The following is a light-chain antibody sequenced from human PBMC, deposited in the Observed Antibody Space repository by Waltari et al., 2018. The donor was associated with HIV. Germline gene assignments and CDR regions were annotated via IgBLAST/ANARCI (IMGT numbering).Light chain of an antibody. CDR2: AAS. CDR3: QQSDSALPYT. Sequence: DIQMTQSPSSLSASVGDRVTITCRASQSINTYLNWYQQKPGKAPKLLIYAASSLQSGVPSRFSCSGSGTDFTLTITSLQPEDFATYYCQQSDSALPYTFGQGTKVEIK. J-gene: IGKJ2*01. V-gene: IGKV1-39*01. CDR1: QSINTY.